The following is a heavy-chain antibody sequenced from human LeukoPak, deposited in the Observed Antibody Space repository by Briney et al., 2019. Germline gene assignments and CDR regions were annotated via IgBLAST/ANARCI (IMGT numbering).Heavy chain of an antibody. J-gene: IGHJ4*02. Sequence: MASETLSLTCTVSGGSISSSSYYWSWIRQPPVKGLEWIGYMYYSGSTNDNPAVKSRFTISVDTNKNEFSLKLSSVTAADTAVYYCARVQRASRWFGELLSDISFDYWGQGTLVTVSS. CDR1: GGSISSSSYY. D-gene: IGHD3-10*01. CDR3: ARVQRASRWFGELLSDISFDY. V-gene: IGHV4-61*01. CDR2: MYYSGST.